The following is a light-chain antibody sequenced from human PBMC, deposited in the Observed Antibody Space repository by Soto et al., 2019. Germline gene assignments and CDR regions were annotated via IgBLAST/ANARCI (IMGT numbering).Light chain of an antibody. CDR1: SGHSSYA. Sequence: QPVLTQSPSASASLGASVKLTCTLSSGHSSYAIAWHQQQPEKGPRYLMKLNSDGSHSKGDGIPDRFSGSSSGAERSLTISSLQSEDEADYYCQTWGTGILVFGTGTKLTVL. CDR2: LNSDGSH. V-gene: IGLV4-69*01. J-gene: IGLJ1*01. CDR3: QTWGTGILV.